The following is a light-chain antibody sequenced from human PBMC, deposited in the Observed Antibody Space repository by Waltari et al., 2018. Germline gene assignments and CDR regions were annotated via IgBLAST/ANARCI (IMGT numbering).Light chain of an antibody. V-gene: IGKV3-20*01. CDR1: QSVSSSY. CDR2: GAS. CDR3: QQYGSSPWT. Sequence: EIVLTQSPGTLSLSQGARATLSCRASQSVSSSYLAWDQQKPGQAPRVLIHGASNRATGIPDRFSGSGSGTDFTLTISRLEPEDFAVYYCQQYGSSPWTFGQGTKVEIK. J-gene: IGKJ1*01.